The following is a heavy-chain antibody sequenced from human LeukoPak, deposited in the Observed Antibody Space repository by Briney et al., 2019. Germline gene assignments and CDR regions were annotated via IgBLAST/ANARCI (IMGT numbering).Heavy chain of an antibody. D-gene: IGHD3-9*01. Sequence: GGSLRLSCAASGFTVSRYWMHWVRQAPGKGLVWVARINVEGNYIDYAESVKGRFTISRDSAMNTLYLPMNSVRAEDTAVYSCTRDLTGPYDHWGQGTLVTVSS. J-gene: IGHJ4*02. CDR3: TRDLTGPYDH. V-gene: IGHV3-74*01. CDR1: GFTVSRYW. CDR2: INVEGNYI.